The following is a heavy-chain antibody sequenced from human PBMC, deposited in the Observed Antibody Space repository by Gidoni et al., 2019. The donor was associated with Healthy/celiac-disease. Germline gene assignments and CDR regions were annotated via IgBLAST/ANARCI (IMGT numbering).Heavy chain of an antibody. Sequence: QLQLQESAPGLVQPSETLSLTCTVSGGSISSSSYYWGWLRQPPGKGLEGIGSIYYSGSTYYNPSLKSRVTISVDTSKNQFSLKLSSVTAADTAVYYCARHPAYDSSGGSAFDIWGQGTMVTVSS. J-gene: IGHJ3*02. D-gene: IGHD3-22*01. CDR1: GGSISSSSYY. V-gene: IGHV4-39*01. CDR2: IYYSGST. CDR3: ARHPAYDSSGGSAFDI.